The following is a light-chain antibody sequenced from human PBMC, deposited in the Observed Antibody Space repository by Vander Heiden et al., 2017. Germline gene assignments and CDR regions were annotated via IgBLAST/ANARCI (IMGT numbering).Light chain of an antibody. CDR1: QSVSSN. Sequence: EIGMTQSPATLAVSSGEGDTLSCRARQSVSSNLGWYQQRPGQAPRLLIYGASTRATGIPARFSGSGSGTEFTLTISSLQSEDFAVYYCQQYNNWPYTFGQGTKLEIK. V-gene: IGKV3-15*01. J-gene: IGKJ2*01. CDR2: GAS. CDR3: QQYNNWPYT.